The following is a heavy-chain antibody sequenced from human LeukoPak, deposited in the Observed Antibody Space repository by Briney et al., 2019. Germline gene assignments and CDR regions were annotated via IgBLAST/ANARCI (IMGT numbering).Heavy chain of an antibody. D-gene: IGHD4/OR15-4a*01. CDR3: SRGGANDL. V-gene: IGHV4-4*07. J-gene: IGHJ5*02. Sequence: ASETLSLTCTVSGGSITSDYWSWIRQPAGKGLEWIGRIFTSGSSTYNPSLKSRVTMSLDTSKNEFYLELSSVAAADTAIYFCSRGGANDLWGQGTLVTVSS. CDR2: IFTSGSS. CDR1: GGSITSDY.